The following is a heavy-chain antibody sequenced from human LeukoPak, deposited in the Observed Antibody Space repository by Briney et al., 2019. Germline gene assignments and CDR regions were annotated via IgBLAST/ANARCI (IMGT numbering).Heavy chain of an antibody. D-gene: IGHD2-2*01. CDR2: ISGSGGST. CDR3: AKDNGHCTSTTCFLEY. CDR1: GFTFNSYA. Sequence: GGSLRLSCVASGFTFNSYAMSWVRQAPGKGLEWVSAISGSGGSTYYADYVKGRFTISRDNSKSTLYLQMSSLGAEDTALYYCAKDNGHCTSTTCFLEYWGQGALVTVSS. J-gene: IGHJ4*02. V-gene: IGHV3-23*01.